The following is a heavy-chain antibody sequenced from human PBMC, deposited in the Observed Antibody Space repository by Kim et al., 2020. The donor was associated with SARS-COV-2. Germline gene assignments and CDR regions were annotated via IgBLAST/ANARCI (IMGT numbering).Heavy chain of an antibody. CDR3: ARKSGYVLRYFDWLFYFDY. CDR1: GGSFSGYY. D-gene: IGHD3-9*01. Sequence: SETLSLTCAVYGGSFSGYYWSWIRQPPGKGLEWIGEINHSGSTNYNPSLKSRVTISVDTSKNQFSLKLSSVTAADTAVYYCARKSGYVLRYFDWLFYFDYWGQGTLVTVSS. V-gene: IGHV4-34*01. CDR2: INHSGST. J-gene: IGHJ4*02.